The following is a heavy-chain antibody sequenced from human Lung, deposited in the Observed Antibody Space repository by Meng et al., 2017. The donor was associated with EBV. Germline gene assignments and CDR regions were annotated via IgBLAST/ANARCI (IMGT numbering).Heavy chain of an antibody. V-gene: IGHV4-61*08. D-gene: IGHD2-21*01. J-gene: IGHJ4*02. CDR2: IYYIGST. CDR3: ARDSDSAYSLGY. CDR1: VGSVSIVGSY. Sequence: GGGLLRPSGTRSLPVPVSVGSVSIVGSYWSWSRQPPGKGLEWIGYIYYIGSTNFNPSLKSRVTISVDTSKNQFSLKLSSVTAADTAVYYCARDSDSAYSLGYWGQGTLVTVSS.